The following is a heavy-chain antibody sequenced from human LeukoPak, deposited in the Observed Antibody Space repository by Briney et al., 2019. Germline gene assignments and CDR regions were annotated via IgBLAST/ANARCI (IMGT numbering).Heavy chain of an antibody. D-gene: IGHD3-10*01. J-gene: IGHJ4*02. CDR2: IYYSGST. V-gene: IGHV4-59*12. CDR3: ARVSLVRGAPDYYFDY. Sequence: SETLSLTCSVSGGSIISYYWSWIRQPPGKGLEWIGYIYYSGSTNYNPSLKSRVTMSVDTSKNQFSLKLSSVTAADTAVYYCARVSLVRGAPDYYFDYWGQGTLVTVSS. CDR1: GGSIISYY.